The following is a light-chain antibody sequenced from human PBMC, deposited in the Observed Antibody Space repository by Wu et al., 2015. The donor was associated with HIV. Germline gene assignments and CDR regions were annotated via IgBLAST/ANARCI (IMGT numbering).Light chain of an antibody. CDR1: QSVSNS. Sequence: EIVLTQSPATLSLSPGERATLSCRASQSVSNSLAWYQQKPGQAPRLLIYATSNRATGIPDRISGSGSGTLFTLTISRLEPEDSAVYFCQQYVSSPTFGQGTRLEIK. CDR3: QQYVSSPT. V-gene: IGKV3-20*01. CDR2: ATS. J-gene: IGKJ5*01.